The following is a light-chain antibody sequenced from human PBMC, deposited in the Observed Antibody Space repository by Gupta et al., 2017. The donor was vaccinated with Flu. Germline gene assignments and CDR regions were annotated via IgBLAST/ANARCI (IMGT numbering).Light chain of an antibody. V-gene: IGLV3-10*01. Sequence: TARKTGSGDAVPSNYAYWSHLTSDRSPQLIMYEEINRLSGIPERFSGSTSGTSATLTITGAQGDDGGAYYCVSEDRNGYESVFGGGTKLPGL. CDR2: EEI. CDR1: AVPSNY. CDR3: VSEDRNGYESV. J-gene: IGLJ3*02.